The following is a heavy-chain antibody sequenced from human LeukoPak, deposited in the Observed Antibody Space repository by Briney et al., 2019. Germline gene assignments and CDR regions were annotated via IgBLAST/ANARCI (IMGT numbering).Heavy chain of an antibody. CDR3: AKGGPILRYFDWLLYLDY. V-gene: IGHV3-23*01. CDR1: GFTFSSYA. CDR2: ISGSGGST. Sequence: GGSLRLSCAASGFTFSSYAMSWVRQAPGKGLEWVSAISGSGGSTYYADSVKGRFTISRDNSKNTLYLQMNSLRAEDTAVYYCAKGGPILRYFDWLLYLDYWGQGTLVTVSS. J-gene: IGHJ4*02. D-gene: IGHD3-9*01.